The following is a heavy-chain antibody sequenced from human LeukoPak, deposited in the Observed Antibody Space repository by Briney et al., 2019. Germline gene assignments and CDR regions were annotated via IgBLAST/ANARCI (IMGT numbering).Heavy chain of an antibody. CDR2: ISWNSGSI. CDR1: GFTFDDYA. CDR3: ARRSGGRKDAFDI. Sequence: GGSLRLSCAASGFTFDDYAMHWVRQAPGKGLEWVSGISWNSGSIGYADSVKGRFTISRDNAKNSLYLQMNSLRAEDTAVYYCARRSGGRKDAFDIWGQGTMVTVSS. V-gene: IGHV3-9*01. D-gene: IGHD2-15*01. J-gene: IGHJ3*02.